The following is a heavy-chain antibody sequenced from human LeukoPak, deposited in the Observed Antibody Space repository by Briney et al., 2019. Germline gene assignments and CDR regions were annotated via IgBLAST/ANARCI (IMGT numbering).Heavy chain of an antibody. D-gene: IGHD2-2*02. CDR2: ISAYNGNT. CDR3: ARDQDGYCSSTSCYTGGYYYYGMDV. J-gene: IGHJ6*02. Sequence: ASVKVSCKASGYTFTSYGISWVRQAPGQGLEWMGWISAYNGNTNYAQKLQGRVTMTTDTSTSTAYMELRSLRSDDTAVYYCARDQDGYCSSTSCYTGGYYYYGMDVWGQGTTVTVSS. CDR1: GYTFTSYG. V-gene: IGHV1-18*01.